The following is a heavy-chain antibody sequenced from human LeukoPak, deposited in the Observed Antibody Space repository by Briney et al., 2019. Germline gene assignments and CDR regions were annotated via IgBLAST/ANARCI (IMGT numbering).Heavy chain of an antibody. D-gene: IGHD3-9*01. CDR3: AKDDDYNAILTAYAFDL. Sequence: PGGSLRFSCAASGFIFSDYAMSWVRQAPGKGLEWVSDIRASSGITYYADSVKGRFTISRDNAKNTLYLQMNSLRAEDTAVYYCAKDDDYNAILTAYAFDLSGQGTMVTVSS. J-gene: IGHJ3*01. CDR1: GFIFSDYA. CDR2: IRASSGIT. V-gene: IGHV3-23*01.